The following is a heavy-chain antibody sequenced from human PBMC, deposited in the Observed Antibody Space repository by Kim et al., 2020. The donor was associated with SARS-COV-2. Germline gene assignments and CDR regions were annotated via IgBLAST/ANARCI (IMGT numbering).Heavy chain of an antibody. CDR1: GFTFSTSP. CDR2: ISWDGTRT. J-gene: IGHJ4*02. V-gene: IGHV3-23*01. D-gene: IGHD1-26*01. Sequence: GGSLRLSCVASGFTFSTSPMGWVRQAPGKGLEWVSRISWDGTRTYYADSVKGRVTMSSDKSKNMLYLHMNSLRVEDTAAYYCAKGVINSGFDYWGQGTQV. CDR3: AKGVINSGFDY.